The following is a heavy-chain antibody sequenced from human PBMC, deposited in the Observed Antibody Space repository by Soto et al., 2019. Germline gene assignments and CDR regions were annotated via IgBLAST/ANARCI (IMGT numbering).Heavy chain of an antibody. CDR3: ARNSFLDRPDIYYYGMDV. CDR1: GFTFSSYS. J-gene: IGHJ6*02. D-gene: IGHD3-3*02. Sequence: GGSLRLSCAASGFTFSSYSMNWVRQAPGKGLEWVSYISSSSSTIYYADSVKGRFTISRDNAKNSLYLQMNSLRDEDTAVYYCARNSFLDRPDIYYYGMDVWGQGTTVTVSS. V-gene: IGHV3-48*02. CDR2: ISSSSSTI.